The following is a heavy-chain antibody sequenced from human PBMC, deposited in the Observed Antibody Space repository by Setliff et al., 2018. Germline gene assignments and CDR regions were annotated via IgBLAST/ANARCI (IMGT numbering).Heavy chain of an antibody. CDR2: IYYSGST. Sequence: PSETLSLTCTVSGGSISSSSYYWGWIRQPPGKGLEWIGSIYYSGSTYYNPSLKSRVTISVDTSKNQFSLKLSSVTAADTAVYYCARDPLGEIAVASHDAFDIWGQGTMVTVSS. J-gene: IGHJ3*02. V-gene: IGHV4-39*07. CDR1: GGSISSSSYY. D-gene: IGHD6-19*01. CDR3: ARDPLGEIAVASHDAFDI.